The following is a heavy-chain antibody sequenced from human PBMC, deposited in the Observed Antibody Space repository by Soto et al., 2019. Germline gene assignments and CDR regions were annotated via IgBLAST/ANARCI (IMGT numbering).Heavy chain of an antibody. CDR2: ISYEGFNR. CDR1: GFTFGSYA. V-gene: IGHV3-30*01. J-gene: IGHJ4*02. CDR3: AGGEDEGGSFYD. Sequence: QVHLVESGGGVVQPGRSLRLSCAASGFTFGSYAMHWVRQAPGGALEWVAVISYEGFNRYYAEYVKGRFTISRDNSKNTLYLQMDNLEPDDAAVYFCAGGEDEGGSFYDWGQGTLVTVSS. D-gene: IGHD1-26*01.